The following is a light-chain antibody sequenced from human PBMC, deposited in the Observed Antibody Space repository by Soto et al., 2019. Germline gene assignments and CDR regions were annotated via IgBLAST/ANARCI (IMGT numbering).Light chain of an antibody. CDR3: LLYYGGAQGV. V-gene: IGLV7-43*01. CDR2: NTA. CDR1: TGAVTSGFY. Sequence: QTVVTQEPSLTVSPGGTVTLTCASSTGAVTSGFYANWFQQKPGQAPRALIYNTASKHSWTPARFSGSLLGGKAALTLSDVQPEDEGEYYCLLYYGGAQGVFGTRTKLTVL. J-gene: IGLJ1*01.